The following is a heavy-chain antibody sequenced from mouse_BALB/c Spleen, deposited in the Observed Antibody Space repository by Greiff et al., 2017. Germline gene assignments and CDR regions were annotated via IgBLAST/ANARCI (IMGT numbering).Heavy chain of an antibody. CDR2: IDPANGNT. D-gene: IGHD2-1*01. J-gene: IGHJ3*01. Sequence: VQLQQSGAELVKPGASVKLSCTASGFNIKDTYMHWVKQRPEQGLEWIGRIDPANGNTKYDPKFQGKATITADTSSNTAYLQLSSLTSEDTAVYYCAIMFYYGNYLWGQGTLVTVSA. CDR3: AIMFYYGNYL. CDR1: GFNIKDTY. V-gene: IGHV14-3*02.